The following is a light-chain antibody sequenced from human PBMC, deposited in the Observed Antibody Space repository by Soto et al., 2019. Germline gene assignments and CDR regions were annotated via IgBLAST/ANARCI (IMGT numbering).Light chain of an antibody. V-gene: IGLV2-14*01. CDR2: EVS. CDR1: SSDVGGYNY. Sequence: QSALTQPASVSGSLGPSITISCTGTSSDVGGYNYVSWYQQHPGKAPKLMIYEVSNRPSGVSNRFSGSKSGNTASLTISGLHTEDEADYYCSSFTSINTWVFGGGTKLTVL. CDR3: SSFTSINTWV. J-gene: IGLJ3*02.